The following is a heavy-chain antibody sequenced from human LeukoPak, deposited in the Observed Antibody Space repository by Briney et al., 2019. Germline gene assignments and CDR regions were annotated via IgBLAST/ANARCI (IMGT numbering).Heavy chain of an antibody. V-gene: IGHV1-58*01. CDR3: AADSVGWGFDY. CDR2: IVVGSGNT. D-gene: IGHD7-27*01. Sequence: VASVKVSCKASGFTFTSSAVQWVRQARGQRLEWIGWIVVGSGNTNYAQKFQEGVTITRDMSTSTAYMELSSLRSEDTAVYYCAADSVGWGFDYWGQGTLVTVSS. CDR1: GFTFTSSA. J-gene: IGHJ4*02.